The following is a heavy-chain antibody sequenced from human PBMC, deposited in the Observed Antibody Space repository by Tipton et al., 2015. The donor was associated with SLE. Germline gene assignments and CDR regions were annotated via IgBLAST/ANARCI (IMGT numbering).Heavy chain of an antibody. CDR3: AKDQDGSGSYGYYYGMDV. CDR2: INSAGDT. D-gene: IGHD3-10*01. Sequence: GSLRLSCAASGFVFSSYDMHWVRQAAGKGLEWVSTINSAGDTYYADSVKGRFTISRDDSRKTLYLQMNSLRPEDTAVYHCAKDQDGSGSYGYYYGMDVWGQGTTVTVSS. V-gene: IGHV3-13*01. J-gene: IGHJ6*02. CDR1: GFVFSSYD.